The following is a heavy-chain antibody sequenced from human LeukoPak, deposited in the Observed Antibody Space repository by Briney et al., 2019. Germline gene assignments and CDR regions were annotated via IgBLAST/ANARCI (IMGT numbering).Heavy chain of an antibody. Sequence: GGSLRLSCAASGFTFSDYYMSWIRQAPGMELEWVSYISSSGSTIYYADSVKGRFTISRDNGKNSLYLQRNSLRAEDTAVYYCAGGYYYYMDVWGKGTTVTVSS. CDR1: GFTFSDYY. D-gene: IGHD3-10*01. V-gene: IGHV3-11*01. CDR3: AGGYYYYMDV. CDR2: ISSSGSTI. J-gene: IGHJ6*03.